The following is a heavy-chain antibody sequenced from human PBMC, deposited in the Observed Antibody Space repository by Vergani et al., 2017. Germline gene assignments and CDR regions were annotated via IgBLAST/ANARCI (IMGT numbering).Heavy chain of an antibody. J-gene: IGHJ5*02. V-gene: IGHV4-59*01. D-gene: IGHD1-26*01. Sequence: QVQLQESGPGLVTPSETLSLTCTVSGGSISSYYWRWIRQPPGKGLEWIGYIYYSGSTNYNPSLKSLVTISVDTSKNQFSLKLSSVTAADTAVYYCARSQWELLSWFDPWGQGTLVTVSS. CDR2: IYYSGST. CDR1: GGSISSYY. CDR3: ARSQWELLSWFDP.